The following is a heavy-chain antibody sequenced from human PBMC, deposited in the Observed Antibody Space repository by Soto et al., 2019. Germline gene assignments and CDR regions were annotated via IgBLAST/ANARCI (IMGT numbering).Heavy chain of an antibody. J-gene: IGHJ6*02. D-gene: IGHD2-2*01. CDR1: GFTFSSYG. Sequence: VGSLRLSCAASGFTFSSYGMHWVRQAPGKGLEWVAVIWYDGSNKYYADSVKGRFTISRDNSKNTLYLQMNSLRAEDTAVYYCARDPGYCSSTSCYWYYYYGMDVWGQGTTVTVSS. V-gene: IGHV3-33*01. CDR2: IWYDGSNK. CDR3: ARDPGYCSSTSCYWYYYYGMDV.